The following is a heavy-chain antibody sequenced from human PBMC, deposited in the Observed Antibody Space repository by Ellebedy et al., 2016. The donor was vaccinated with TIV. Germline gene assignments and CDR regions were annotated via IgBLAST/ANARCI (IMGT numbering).Heavy chain of an antibody. CDR2: ISYDGSNK. J-gene: IGHJ6*02. V-gene: IGHV3-30*19. D-gene: IGHD2-15*01. CDR3: ARAGCSGGSCYYYYGIDV. CDR1: GFTFRKYG. Sequence: GGSLRLSCAASGFTFRKYGMHWVRQAPGKALEWVAVISYDGSNKYYADSVKGRFTISRDNSKNTLYLQMNSLRPEDTAVCYCARAGCSGGSCYYYYGIDVWGQGTTVTVSS.